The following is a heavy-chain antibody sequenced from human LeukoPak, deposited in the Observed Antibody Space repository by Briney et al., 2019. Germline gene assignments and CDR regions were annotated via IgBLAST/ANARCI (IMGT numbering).Heavy chain of an antibody. CDR3: ARDSLYYYDSSGFDY. V-gene: IGHV3-23*01. D-gene: IGHD3-22*01. Sequence: GSLRLSCAASGFIFSNYGMNWVRQAPGKGLEWVAAISASGSATSYADSVRGRFTISRVNSKSTTYLQMNSLRAEDTAVYYCARDSLYYYDSSGFDYWGQGTLVTVSS. CDR1: GFIFSNYG. J-gene: IGHJ4*02. CDR2: ISASGSAT.